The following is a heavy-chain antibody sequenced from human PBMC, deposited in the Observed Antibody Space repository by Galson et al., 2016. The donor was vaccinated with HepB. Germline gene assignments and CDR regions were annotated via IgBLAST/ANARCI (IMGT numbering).Heavy chain of an antibody. D-gene: IGHD5-18*01. V-gene: IGHV3-23*01. CDR1: GFTFSSYA. CDR3: AKDLFGLRRGYSYGRYASWYFDV. CDR2: ISGSGGGT. Sequence: SLRLSCAASGFTFSSYAMSWVRQAPGKGLEWVAAISGSGGGTYYADTVKGRFTISRDNSKNTLYLQMNSLRAEDTAVYYCAKDLFGLRRGYSYGRYASWYFDVWGRGTLVTVSS. J-gene: IGHJ2*01.